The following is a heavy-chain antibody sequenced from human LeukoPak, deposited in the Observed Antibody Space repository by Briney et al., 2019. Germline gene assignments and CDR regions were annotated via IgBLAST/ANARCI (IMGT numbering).Heavy chain of an antibody. CDR1: GFTFSSYA. V-gene: IGHV3-30*04. Sequence: GGSLRLSCAASGFTFSSYAMHWVRQAPGKGLEWVAVISYDGSNKYYADSVKGRFTISRDNSKNTLYLQMNSLRAEDTAVYYCARGLHYYYMDVWGKGTTVTVSS. J-gene: IGHJ6*03. CDR3: ARGLHYYYMDV. CDR2: ISYDGSNK.